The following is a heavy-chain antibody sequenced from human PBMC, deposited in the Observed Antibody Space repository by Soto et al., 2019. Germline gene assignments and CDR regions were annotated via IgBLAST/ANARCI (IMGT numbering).Heavy chain of an antibody. J-gene: IGHJ5*02. V-gene: IGHV4-59*01. CDR1: GGSIGSYS. CDR2: IYYSGST. Sequence: SETLSLTCTVSGGSIGSYSWSGIRQPPGKGLEWIGYIYYSGSTNYNPSLTSRVTISVDTSKNQFSLKLSSVTAADTAVYYCARASYDFWSGSNNWFDPWGQGTLVTVSS. CDR3: ARASYDFWSGSNNWFDP. D-gene: IGHD3-3*01.